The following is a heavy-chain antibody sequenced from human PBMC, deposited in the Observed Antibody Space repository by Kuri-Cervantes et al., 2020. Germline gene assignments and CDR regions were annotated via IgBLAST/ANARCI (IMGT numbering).Heavy chain of an antibody. Sequence: ASVKVSCKASGYTFTSYGISWVRQAPGQGLEWMGWISAYNGNTNYAQKLQGRVTMTTDTSTSTAYMELRSLRSDDTAVYYCAGDFTVNWRLPLYVGGYWGQGTLVTVSS. V-gene: IGHV1-18*01. CDR2: ISAYNGNT. D-gene: IGHD1-26*01. CDR1: GYTFTSYG. J-gene: IGHJ4*02. CDR3: AGDFTVNWRLPLYVGGY.